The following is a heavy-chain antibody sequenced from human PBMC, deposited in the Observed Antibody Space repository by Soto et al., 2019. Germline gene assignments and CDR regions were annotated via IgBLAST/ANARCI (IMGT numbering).Heavy chain of an antibody. CDR2: IYNSGST. V-gene: IGHV4-30-2*01. CDR1: GGSISSGGYS. Sequence: QLQLQESGSGLVKPSQTLSLTCAVSGGSISSGGYSWSWIRQTPGKGLEWIGYIYNSGSTYYNPSLTRRVPIAVDRSKNQFSLKLSSVTAAATAVYYCARVPSPWGQGTLVTVSS. J-gene: IGHJ5*02. CDR3: ARVPSP.